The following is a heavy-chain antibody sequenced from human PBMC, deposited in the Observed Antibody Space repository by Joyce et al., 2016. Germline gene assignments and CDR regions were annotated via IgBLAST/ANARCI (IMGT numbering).Heavy chain of an antibody. D-gene: IGHD2-15*01. Sequence: EVQLVESGGGLAKPGGSLRLSCAASGFTFDGYSVDWVRQAPGKGLEWVASISSNSKCIDYADSVKGRFTISRDNAKNSLYLEMNRLRVEDTAVYYCAKESSKGYFFDFWGQGTLVTVSS. V-gene: IGHV3-21*01. CDR3: AKESSKGYFFDF. CDR2: ISSNSKCI. J-gene: IGHJ4*02. CDR1: GFTFDGYS.